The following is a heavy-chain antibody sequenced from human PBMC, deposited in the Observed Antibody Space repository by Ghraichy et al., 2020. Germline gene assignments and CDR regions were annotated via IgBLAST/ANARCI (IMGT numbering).Heavy chain of an antibody. D-gene: IGHD1-14*01. J-gene: IGHJ4*02. CDR3: TTGKPIGSRGVDY. CDR2: IYSVGTT. CDR1: EFTVSNNY. V-gene: IGHV3-53*01. Sequence: GGSLRLSCEVSEFTVSNNYMSWVRQAPEEGLEWVSVIYSVGTTYYADSVKGRFTISRDNSKNTVYLQMNSLRAEDTAVYYCTTGKPIGSRGVDYWGQGTLVTV.